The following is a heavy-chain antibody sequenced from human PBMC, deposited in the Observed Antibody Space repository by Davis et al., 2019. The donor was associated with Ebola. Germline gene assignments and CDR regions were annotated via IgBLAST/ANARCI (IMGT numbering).Heavy chain of an antibody. CDR3: ALCDSSRTYAFNI. CDR1: GFSLSTSGVG. D-gene: IGHD3-22*01. V-gene: IGHV2-5*02. CDR2: IYWDDDE. Sequence: SGPTLVKPTQTLTLTCTFSGFSLSTSGVGLAWIRQSPGKALEWLALIYWDDDERYSPSLKSRLAITKDTSKNQVVLTMTNVDPVDTATYYCALCDSSRTYAFNIWGQGTMVTVSS. J-gene: IGHJ3*02.